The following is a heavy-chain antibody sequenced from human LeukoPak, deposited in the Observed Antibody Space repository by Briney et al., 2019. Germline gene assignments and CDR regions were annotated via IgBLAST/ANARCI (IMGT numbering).Heavy chain of an antibody. CDR1: GYTFTSYD. Sequence: WASVKVSCKASGYTFTSYDINWVRQATGQGLEWMGWINPNSGNTGYAQKFQGRVTMTRNTSISTAYMELSSLRSEVTVVYYCARGISVDAFDVWGQGTMVSVS. V-gene: IGHV1-8*01. J-gene: IGHJ3*01. D-gene: IGHD3-10*01. CDR3: ARGISVDAFDV. CDR2: INPNSGNT.